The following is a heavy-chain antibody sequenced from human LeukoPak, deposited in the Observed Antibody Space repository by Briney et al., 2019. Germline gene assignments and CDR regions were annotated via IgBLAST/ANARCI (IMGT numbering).Heavy chain of an antibody. D-gene: IGHD2-21*02. CDR3: ACGGDDFYAFDI. Sequence: PSETLSLTCTVSGGSISSGGYYWSWIRQHPGKGLEWIGYIYYSGSTYYNPSLKSRVTISVDTSKNQFSLKLSSVTAADTAVYYCACGGDDFYAFDIWGQGTMVTVSS. J-gene: IGHJ3*02. CDR2: IYYSGST. V-gene: IGHV4-31*03. CDR1: GGSISSGGYY.